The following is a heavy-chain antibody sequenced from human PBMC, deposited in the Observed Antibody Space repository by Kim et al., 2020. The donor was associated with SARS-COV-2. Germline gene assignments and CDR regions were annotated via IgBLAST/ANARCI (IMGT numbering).Heavy chain of an antibody. D-gene: IGHD6-13*01. Sequence: SETLSLTCTVSGGSISSSSSYWGWIRQPPGKGLEWIGSIYYSGSTYYNPSLKSRVTISVDTSKNQSSLKLSSVTAADTAVYYCARDSSSWYRWGQGALVTVSS. CDR1: GGSISSSSSY. J-gene: IGHJ4*02. CDR2: IYYSGST. V-gene: IGHV4-39*07. CDR3: ARDSSSWYR.